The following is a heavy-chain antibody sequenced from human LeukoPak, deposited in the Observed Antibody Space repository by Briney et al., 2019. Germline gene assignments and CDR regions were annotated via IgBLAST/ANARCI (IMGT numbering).Heavy chain of an antibody. V-gene: IGHV4-59*12. D-gene: IGHD3-3*01. J-gene: IGHJ3*02. CDR1: GGSISSYY. CDR2: IYYSGST. Sequence: SETLSLTCTVSGGSISSYYWGWIRQPPGKGLEWIGSIYYSGSTYYNPSLKSRVTISVDTSKNQFSLKLSSVTAAGTAVYYCARGRFLAPWESDAFDIWGQGTMVTVSS. CDR3: ARGRFLAPWESDAFDI.